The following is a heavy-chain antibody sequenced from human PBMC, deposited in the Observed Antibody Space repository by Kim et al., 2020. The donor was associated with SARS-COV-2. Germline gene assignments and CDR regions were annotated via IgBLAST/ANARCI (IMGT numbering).Heavy chain of an antibody. V-gene: IGHV3-21*01. D-gene: IGHD6-13*01. CDR2: ISSSSSYI. CDR1: GFTFSSYS. CDR3: ARDLSIAAAGRDY. Sequence: GGSLRLSCAASGFTFSSYSMNWVRQAPGKGLEWVSSISSSSSYIYYADSVKGRFTISRDNAKNSLYLQMNSLRAEDTAVYYCARDLSIAAAGRDYWGQGTLVTVSS. J-gene: IGHJ4*02.